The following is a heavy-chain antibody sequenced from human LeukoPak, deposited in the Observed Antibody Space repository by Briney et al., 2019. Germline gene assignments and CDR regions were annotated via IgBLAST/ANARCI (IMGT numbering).Heavy chain of an antibody. Sequence: SETLSLTCTVSGGSISSYYWSWIRQPPGKGLEWIGYIYYSGSTNYNPSLKSRVTISVDTSKKQFSLKLSSVTAADTAVYYCARDSPGGAGNFDYWGQGTLVTVSS. V-gene: IGHV4-59*01. J-gene: IGHJ4*02. CDR3: ARDSPGGAGNFDY. CDR2: IYYSGST. D-gene: IGHD3-16*01. CDR1: GGSISSYY.